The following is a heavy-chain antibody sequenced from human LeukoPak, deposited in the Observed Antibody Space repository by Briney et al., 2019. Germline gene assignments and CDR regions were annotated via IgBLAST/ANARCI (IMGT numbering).Heavy chain of an antibody. V-gene: IGHV1-18*01. CDR1: GYTFNNYG. D-gene: IGHD3-10*01. CDR2: LSPYGNS. J-gene: IGHJ4*02. CDR3: ARWFYYGSTTYYNFDY. Sequence: GASVKVSCKASGYTFNNYGISWVRQAPGQGLEWMGWLSPYGNSDYAQRLQGRVTATTDTSTSAAYMELRSLRSDDTAVYYCARWFYYGSTTYYNFDYWGQGTLVTVSS.